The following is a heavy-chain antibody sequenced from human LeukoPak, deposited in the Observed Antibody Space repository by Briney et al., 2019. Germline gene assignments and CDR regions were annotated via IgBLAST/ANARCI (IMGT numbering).Heavy chain of an antibody. J-gene: IGHJ3*02. CDR1: GFTFSGYA. CDR2: IWFDGSNT. Sequence: GTSLRLSCTPSGFTFSGYAMHWARQALGKGLGWVAVIWFDGSNTYYADSVKGRFTISRDNSKNTLYLQMNSLRAEDTAVYYCARGAQSGGYSGPFDIWGQGTMVTVSS. CDR3: ARGAQSGGYSGPFDI. V-gene: IGHV3-33*01. D-gene: IGHD1-26*01.